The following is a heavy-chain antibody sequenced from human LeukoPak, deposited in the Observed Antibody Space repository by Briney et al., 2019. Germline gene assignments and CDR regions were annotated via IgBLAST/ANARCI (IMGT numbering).Heavy chain of an antibody. CDR3: ARELVSLGTGYFDL. CDR1: GFTFGTYG. D-gene: IGHD7-27*01. V-gene: IGHV3-23*01. Sequence: PGGSLRLSCEAPGFTFGTYGMTWVRQAPGKGREWVSGITGSSTWTYYGDSVRGRFTISRDNSKNTLHLQMNNLTADDTAIYYCARELVSLGTGYFDLWGRGTLVTVSS. J-gene: IGHJ2*01. CDR2: ITGSSTWT.